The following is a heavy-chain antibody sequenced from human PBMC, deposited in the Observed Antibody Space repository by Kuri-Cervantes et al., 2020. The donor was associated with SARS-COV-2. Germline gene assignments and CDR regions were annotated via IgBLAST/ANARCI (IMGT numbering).Heavy chain of an antibody. J-gene: IGHJ3*02. CDR1: GFTFSSYA. CDR3: AKTEQMGGAFDI. CDR2: ISGSGGST. V-gene: IGHV3-23*01. Sequence: GESLKISCAASGFTFSSYAMSWVRQAPGKGLEWVSAISGSGGSTYYAGSVKGRFTISRDNSKNTLYLQMNSLRAEDTAVYYCAKTEQMGGAFDIWGQGTMVTVSS. D-gene: IGHD6-13*01.